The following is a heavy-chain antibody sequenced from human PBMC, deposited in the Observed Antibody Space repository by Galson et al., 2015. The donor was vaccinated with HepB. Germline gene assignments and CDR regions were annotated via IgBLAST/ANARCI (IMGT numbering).Heavy chain of an antibody. V-gene: IGHV5-10-1*01. D-gene: IGHD5-18*01. CDR3: ARNLYTYGFCNC. CDR2: IDPTDSST. CDR1: GYSFTGYW. Sequence: QSGAEVKKPGESLRISCKASGYSFTGYWIGWVRQMPGKGLEWMGTIDPTDSSTNYSPSFQGRVTISADKSISTAYLQWNSLRASDTAIYYCARNLYTYGFCNCWGQGSLVTVS. J-gene: IGHJ4*02.